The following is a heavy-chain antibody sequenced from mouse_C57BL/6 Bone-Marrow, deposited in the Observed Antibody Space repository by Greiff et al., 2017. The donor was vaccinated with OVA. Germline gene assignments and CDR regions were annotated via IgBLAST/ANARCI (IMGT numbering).Heavy chain of an antibody. D-gene: IGHD2-4*01. CDR3: ARREVIYYDYASWFAY. J-gene: IGHJ3*01. Sequence: VKLQESGPGLVQPSQSLSITCTVSGFSLTSYGVHWVRQSPGKGLEWLGVIWSGGSTDYNAAFISRLSISKDNSKSQVFFKMNSLQADDTAIYYCARREVIYYDYASWFAYWGQGTLVTVSA. CDR2: IWSGGST. CDR1: GFSLTSYG. V-gene: IGHV2-2*01.